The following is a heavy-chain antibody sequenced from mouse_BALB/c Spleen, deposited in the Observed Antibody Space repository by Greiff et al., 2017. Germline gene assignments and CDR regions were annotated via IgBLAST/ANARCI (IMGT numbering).Heavy chain of an antibody. CDR1: GFAFSSYD. CDR3: ARLGNYGAMDY. Sequence: DVHLVESGGGLVKPGGSLKLSCAASGFAFSSYDMSWVRQTPEKRLEWVAYISSGGGSTYYPDTVKGRFTISRDNAKNTLYLQMSSLKSEDTAMYYCARLGNYGAMDYWGQGTSVTVSS. J-gene: IGHJ4*01. D-gene: IGHD2-1*01. CDR2: ISSGGGST. V-gene: IGHV5-12-1*01.